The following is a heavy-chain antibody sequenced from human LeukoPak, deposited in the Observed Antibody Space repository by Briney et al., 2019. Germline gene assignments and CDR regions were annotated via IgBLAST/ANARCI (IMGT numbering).Heavy chain of an antibody. Sequence: GGSLRLSCAASGFTFSDYYMSWIRQAPGKGLEWVSYISSSDSPRFYADSVKGRFTISRDNSKNTLYLQMNSLRAEDTAVYYCAKAYDFWSGYYDYWGQGTLVTVSS. D-gene: IGHD3-3*01. CDR2: ISSSDSPR. CDR3: AKAYDFWSGYYDY. J-gene: IGHJ4*02. V-gene: IGHV3-11*04. CDR1: GFTFSDYY.